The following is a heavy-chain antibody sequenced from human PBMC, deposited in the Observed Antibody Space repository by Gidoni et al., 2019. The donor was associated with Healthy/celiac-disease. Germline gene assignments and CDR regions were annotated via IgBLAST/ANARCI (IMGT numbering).Heavy chain of an antibody. Sequence: QVQLQESGPGLVKPSETLSLTCTVSGGSISSYYWSWIRQPPGKGLEWIGYIYYSGRTNYNPSLKSRVTISVDTSKNQFSLKLSSVTAADTAVYYCARSRPPVDYWGQGTLVTVSS. CDR1: GGSISSYY. CDR3: ARSRPPVDY. J-gene: IGHJ4*02. V-gene: IGHV4-59*01. CDR2: IYYSGRT.